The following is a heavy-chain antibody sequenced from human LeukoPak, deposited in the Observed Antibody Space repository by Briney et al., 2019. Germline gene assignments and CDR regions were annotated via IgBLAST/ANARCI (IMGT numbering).Heavy chain of an antibody. CDR3: ARGVSYYYDSSGYEIDY. CDR2: IYYSGST. CDR1: GGSISSYY. D-gene: IGHD3-22*01. V-gene: IGHV4-59*01. J-gene: IGHJ4*02. Sequence: SETLSLTCTVSGGSISSYYWSWIRQPPGQGLEWIGYIYYSGSTNYNPSLKSRVTISVDTSKNQFSLKLSSVTAADTAVYYCARGVSYYYDSSGYEIDYWGQGTLVTVSS.